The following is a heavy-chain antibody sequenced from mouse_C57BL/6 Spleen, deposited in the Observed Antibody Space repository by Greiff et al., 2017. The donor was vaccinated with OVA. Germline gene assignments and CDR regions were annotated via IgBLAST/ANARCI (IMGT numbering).Heavy chain of an antibody. CDR1: GYTFTDYY. V-gene: IGHV1-26*01. J-gene: IGHJ2*01. CDR2: INPNNGGT. CDR3: ARYGILRSRYYFDY. D-gene: IGHD1-1*01. Sequence: EVQLQQSGPELVKPGASVKISCKASGYTFTDYYMNWVKQSHGKSLEWIGDINPNNGGTSYNQKFKGKATLTVDKSSSTAYMELRSLTSEDSAVYYCARYGILRSRYYFDYWGQGTTLTVSS.